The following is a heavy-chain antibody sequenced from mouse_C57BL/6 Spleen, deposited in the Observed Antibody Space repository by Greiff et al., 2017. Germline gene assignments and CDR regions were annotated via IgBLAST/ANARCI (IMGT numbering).Heavy chain of an antibody. J-gene: IGHJ4*01. CDR1: GYNFTSYW. V-gene: IGHV1-61*01. Sequence: VQLQQPGAELVRPGSSVKLSCKASGYNFTSYWMDWVKQRPGQGLEWIGNIYPSASETHYNQTFKDKATLTVDKSSSTAYMQLSSLTAEDSAVYYCARRVIYYGNLMDYWGQGTSVTVSS. CDR3: ARRVIYYGNLMDY. CDR2: IYPSASET. D-gene: IGHD2-1*01.